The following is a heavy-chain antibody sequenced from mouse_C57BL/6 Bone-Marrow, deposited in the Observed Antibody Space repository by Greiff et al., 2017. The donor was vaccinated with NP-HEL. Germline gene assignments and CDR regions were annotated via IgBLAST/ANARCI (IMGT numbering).Heavy chain of an antibody. Sequence: EEQGVESGGGLVQPGGSLKLSCAASGFTFSDYGMAWVRQAPRKGPEWVAFISNLAYSIYYADTVTGRFTISRENAKNTLYLEMSSLRSEDTAMYYCARHDGYSTSYFDYWGQGTTLTVSS. CDR1: GFTFSDYG. D-gene: IGHD2-3*01. J-gene: IGHJ2*01. CDR2: ISNLAYSI. V-gene: IGHV5-15*01. CDR3: ARHDGYSTSYFDY.